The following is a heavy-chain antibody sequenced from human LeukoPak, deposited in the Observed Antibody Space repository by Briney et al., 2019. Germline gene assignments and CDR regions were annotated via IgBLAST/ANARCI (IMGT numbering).Heavy chain of an antibody. CDR3: ARARATTVTY. Sequence: SETLSLTCTVSGGSISRGGYYWSWIRQHPGKGLEWIGYIYYSGSTYYNPSLKSRVTISLDTSRNQFSLKLSSVTAADTAVYYCARARATTVTYWGQGTLVTVSS. J-gene: IGHJ4*02. CDR2: IYYSGST. D-gene: IGHD4-17*01. CDR1: GGSISRGGYY. V-gene: IGHV4-31*03.